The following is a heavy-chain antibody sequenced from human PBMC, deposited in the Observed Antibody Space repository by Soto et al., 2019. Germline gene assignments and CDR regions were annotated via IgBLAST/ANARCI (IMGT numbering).Heavy chain of an antibody. Sequence: GEPMKISCNGAGYSFTIYWSRLVREMPGKGLEWVGRIDPSDSYTNYSPSFQGHVTISADKSISTAYLQWSSLKASDTAMYYCARRSIDIVVVPAAIRSYYYYYGMDVWGQGTTVTVSS. D-gene: IGHD2-2*02. CDR2: IDPSDSYT. CDR3: ARRSIDIVVVPAAIRSYYYYYGMDV. CDR1: GYSFTIYW. J-gene: IGHJ6*02. V-gene: IGHV5-10-1*01.